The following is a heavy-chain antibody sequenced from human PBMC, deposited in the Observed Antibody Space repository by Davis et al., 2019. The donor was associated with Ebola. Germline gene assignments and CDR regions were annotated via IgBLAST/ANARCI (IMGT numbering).Heavy chain of an antibody. D-gene: IGHD6-19*01. J-gene: IGHJ4*02. Sequence: SETLSLTCAVYGGSFSGYYWNLIRQPPGKGLEWIGEINHSGSTNYNPSLKSRVTISLDTSKNRFSLKLSSVTAADTAVYYCASGSSGWSNFDYWGQGTLVTVSS. CDR1: GGSFSGYY. CDR3: ASGSSGWSNFDY. V-gene: IGHV4-34*01. CDR2: INHSGST.